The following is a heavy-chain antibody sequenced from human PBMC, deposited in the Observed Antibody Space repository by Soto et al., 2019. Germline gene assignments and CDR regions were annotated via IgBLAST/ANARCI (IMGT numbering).Heavy chain of an antibody. J-gene: IGHJ6*02. CDR2: INAGNGNT. V-gene: IGHV1-3*01. D-gene: IGHD6-19*01. Sequence: ASVKVSCKASGYTFTSYAMHWVRQAPGQRLEWMGWINAGNGNTKYSQKFQGRVTITRDTSASTAYMELSSLRSEDTAVYYCAREPSIAVAGGVYYYYYGMDVWGQGTTVTVSS. CDR1: GYTFTSYA. CDR3: AREPSIAVAGGVYYYYYGMDV.